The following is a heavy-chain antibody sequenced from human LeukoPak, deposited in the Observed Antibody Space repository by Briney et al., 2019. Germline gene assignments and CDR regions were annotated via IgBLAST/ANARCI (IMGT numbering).Heavy chain of an antibody. D-gene: IGHD3-10*01. Sequence: PGGSLRLSCAASGFTFSSYSMNWVRQAPGKGLEWVSSISSSSSYIYYADSVKGRFTISRDNAKNSLYLQMSSLRAEDTAVYYCARDGRSLLLWFGELPYNWFDPWGQGTLVTVSS. CDR3: ARDGRSLLLWFGELPYNWFDP. CDR1: GFTFSSYS. J-gene: IGHJ5*02. CDR2: ISSSSSYI. V-gene: IGHV3-21*04.